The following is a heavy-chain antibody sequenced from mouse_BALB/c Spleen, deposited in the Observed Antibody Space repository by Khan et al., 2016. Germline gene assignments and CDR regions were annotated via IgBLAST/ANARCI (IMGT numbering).Heavy chain of an antibody. V-gene: IGHV3-2*02. Sequence: EVQLQESGPGLVKPSQSLSLTCTVTGYPITSGYGWNWIRQFPGNKLEWMGYICYSGSTIYNPPLKSRSSITRDTSKNQFFLQLNSVSTEDTATYYCARTARIKYWGQGTTLTVSS. CDR1: GYPITSGYG. D-gene: IGHD1-2*01. J-gene: IGHJ2*01. CDR2: ICYSGST. CDR3: ARTARIKY.